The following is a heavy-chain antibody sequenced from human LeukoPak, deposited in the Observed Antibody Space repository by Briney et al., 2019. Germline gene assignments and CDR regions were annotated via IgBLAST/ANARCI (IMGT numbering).Heavy chain of an antibody. J-gene: IGHJ4*02. CDR1: GFTFSSYG. Sequence: GGSLRLSCAASGFTFSSYGMHWVRQAPGKGLEWVAVIRYDGSNKYYADSVKGRFTISRDNSKNTLYLQMNSLRAEDTAVYYCANFWMGHDYGDYAIDYWGQGTLFTVSS. CDR3: ANFWMGHDYGDYAIDY. V-gene: IGHV3-30*02. CDR2: IRYDGSNK. D-gene: IGHD4-17*01.